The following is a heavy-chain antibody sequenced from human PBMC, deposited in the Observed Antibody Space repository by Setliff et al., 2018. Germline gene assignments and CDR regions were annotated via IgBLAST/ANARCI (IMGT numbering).Heavy chain of an antibody. CDR3: ARAVGYCSGGSCYKGDDY. Sequence: ASVKVSCKASGYTFTSYGISRVRQAPGQGLEWMGWISAYNGNTNYAQRFQGRVTMTTDTSTNTAYMEVRSLGSDDTAMYYCARAVGYCSGGSCYKGDDYWGQGTLVTVSS. CDR2: ISAYNGNT. CDR1: GYTFTSYG. V-gene: IGHV1-18*01. J-gene: IGHJ4*02. D-gene: IGHD2-15*01.